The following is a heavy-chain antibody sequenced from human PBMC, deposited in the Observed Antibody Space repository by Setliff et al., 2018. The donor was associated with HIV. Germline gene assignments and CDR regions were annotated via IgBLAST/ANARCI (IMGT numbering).Heavy chain of an antibody. CDR2: VDPEDGET. D-gene: IGHD6-13*01. CDR1: GYTFTDYY. V-gene: IGHV1-69-2*01. J-gene: IGHJ6*02. CDR3: ARDCRVGWVFTYGMDV. Sequence: ASVKVSCKASGYTFTDYYMHWVQQAPGKGLEWMGRVDPEDGETIYAEKFQGRVTITADTSTDTAYMELSSLRSEDTAVYYCARDCRVGWVFTYGMDVWGQGTLVTVSS.